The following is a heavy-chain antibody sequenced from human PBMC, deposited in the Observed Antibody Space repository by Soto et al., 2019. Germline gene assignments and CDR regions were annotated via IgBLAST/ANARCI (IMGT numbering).Heavy chain of an antibody. D-gene: IGHD5-18*01. CDR3: ARDRVYSYDY. Sequence: EVQLVESGGGLVQPGGSLRLSCAASGFAFSTYSMNWVRQAPGKGLEWVSYISGGGSSLFYADSVKGRFTISRDNAKNSLYLQMNSPRDEDSAVYYCARDRVYSYDYWGQGTLVTVSS. V-gene: IGHV3-48*02. CDR2: ISGGGSSL. CDR1: GFAFSTYS. J-gene: IGHJ4*02.